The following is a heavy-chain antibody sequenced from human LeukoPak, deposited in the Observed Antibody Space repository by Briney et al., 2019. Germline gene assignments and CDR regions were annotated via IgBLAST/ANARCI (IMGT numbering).Heavy chain of an antibody. V-gene: IGHV4-39*07. J-gene: IGHJ4*02. CDR1: GGSISSSSYY. CDR3: ARDLVGHFDY. CDR2: IYYSGST. Sequence: PSETLSLTCTVSGGSISSSSYYWGWIRQPPGKGLEWIGSIYYSGSTNYNPSLKSRVTISVDTSKNQFSLKLSSVTAADTAVYYCARDLVGHFDYWGQGTLVTVSS. D-gene: IGHD2-15*01.